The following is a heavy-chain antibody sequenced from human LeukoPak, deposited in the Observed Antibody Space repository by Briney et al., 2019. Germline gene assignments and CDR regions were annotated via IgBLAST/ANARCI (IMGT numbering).Heavy chain of an antibody. CDR3: ARSEGLGPGGGAFDI. D-gene: IGHD3-16*01. CDR1: GGSISSYY. V-gene: IGHV4-59*01. J-gene: IGHJ3*02. Sequence: SETLSLTCTVSGGSISSYYWSWIRQPPGKGLEWIGYIYYSGSTNYNPSLKSRVTISVDTSKNQFSLKLSSVTAADTAVYYCARSEGLGPGGGAFDIWGQGTMVTVSS. CDR2: IYYSGST.